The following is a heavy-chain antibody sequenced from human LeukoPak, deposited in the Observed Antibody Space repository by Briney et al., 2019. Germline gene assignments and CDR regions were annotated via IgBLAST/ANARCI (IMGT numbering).Heavy chain of an antibody. CDR3: AKVLGLGYCSGSSCYSGFDY. CDR2: ISGSGGST. V-gene: IGHV3-23*01. D-gene: IGHD2-15*01. Sequence: HPGGSLRLSCAASGFTFSSYAMSWVRQAPGKGLEWVSAISGSGGSTYYADSVKGRFTISRDNSKNTLYLQMNSLRAEDTAVYYCAKVLGLGYCSGSSCYSGFDYWGQGTLVTVSS. CDR1: GFTFSSYA. J-gene: IGHJ4*02.